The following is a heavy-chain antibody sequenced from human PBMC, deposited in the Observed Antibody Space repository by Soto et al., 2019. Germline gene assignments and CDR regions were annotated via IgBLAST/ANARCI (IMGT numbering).Heavy chain of an antibody. CDR3: ARVGGSDYGDYRPYHYYGMDV. CDR1: GGSISSYY. CDR2: IYYSGST. Sequence: SETLSLTCTVSGGSISSYYWSWIRQPPGKELERIGYIYYSGSTNYNPSLKSRVTISVDTSRNQFSLKLSSVTAADTAVYYCARVGGSDYGDYRPYHYYGMDVWGQGTTVTVS. V-gene: IGHV4-59*01. J-gene: IGHJ6*02. D-gene: IGHD4-17*01.